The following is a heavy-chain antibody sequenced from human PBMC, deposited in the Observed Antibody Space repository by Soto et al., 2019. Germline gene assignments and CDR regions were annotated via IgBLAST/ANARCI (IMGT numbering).Heavy chain of an antibody. D-gene: IGHD6-13*01. CDR3: AKDASIAAAGNNWFDP. J-gene: IGHJ5*02. Sequence: GSLRLSCAASGFTFSSYGMHWVRQAPGKGLEWVAVISYDGSNKYYADSVKGRVTISRDNSKNKLYMKMNSLRAEDTAVYYCAKDASIAAAGNNWFDPWGQGTLVTVSS. CDR2: ISYDGSNK. CDR1: GFTFSSYG. V-gene: IGHV3-30*18.